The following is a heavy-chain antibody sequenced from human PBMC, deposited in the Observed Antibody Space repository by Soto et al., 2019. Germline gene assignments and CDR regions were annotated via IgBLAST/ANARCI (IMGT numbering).Heavy chain of an antibody. V-gene: IGHV3-30*18. CDR3: AKDLQPGRHNYHCGADS. Sequence: QVQLVESGGGVVQPGGSLRLSCAASGFSFSTYGMHWVRQAPGKGLEWVAIISFAGSRKHYVDSIRGRFTISRDNSGNTVYLQMNSLSAEDTAVYFCAKDLQPGRHNYHCGADSLGQGVLVTVSS. CDR2: ISFAGSRK. CDR1: GFSFSTYG. D-gene: IGHD3-3*01. J-gene: IGHJ4*02.